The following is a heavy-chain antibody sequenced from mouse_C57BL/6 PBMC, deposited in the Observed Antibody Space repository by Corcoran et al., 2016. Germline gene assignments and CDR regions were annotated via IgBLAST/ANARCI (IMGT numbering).Heavy chain of an antibody. CDR2: INTYSGVP. Sequence: QIQLVQSGPELKKPGETVKISCKASGYTFTTYGMSWVKQAPGKGLKWMGWINTYSGVPTYADDFKGRFAFSLETSASTAYLQINNLKNEDTATYFCAREGGFAYWGQGTLVTVSA. V-gene: IGHV9-3*01. J-gene: IGHJ3*01. CDR1: GYTFTTYG. CDR3: AREGGFAY.